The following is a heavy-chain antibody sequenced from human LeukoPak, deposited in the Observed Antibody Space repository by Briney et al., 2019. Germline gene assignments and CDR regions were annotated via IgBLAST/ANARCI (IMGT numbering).Heavy chain of an antibody. CDR3: ARDSPWGYEVVVVPAAIYGMDV. CDR2: ISSRSSSI. J-gene: IGHJ6*02. V-gene: IGHV3-48*01. CDR1: GFTFSSYS. Sequence: PGGSLRLSCAASGFTFSSYSMNWVRQAPGKGLEWVSYISSRSSSIYYADSVKGRFTISRDNSKNTLYLQMNSLRAEDTAVYYCARDSPWGYEVVVVPAAIYGMDVWGQGTTVTVSS. D-gene: IGHD2-2*01.